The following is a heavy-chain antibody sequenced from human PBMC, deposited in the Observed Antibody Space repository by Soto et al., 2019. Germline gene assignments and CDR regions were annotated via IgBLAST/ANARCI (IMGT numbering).Heavy chain of an antibody. CDR1: GFSLSTSGVG. CDR2: IYWDDDK. J-gene: IGHJ4*02. V-gene: IGHV2-5*02. D-gene: IGHD6-19*01. CDR3: AHDSSGHLGFDY. Sequence: QITLKESGPTLVKPTQTLTLTCTFSGFSLSTSGVGVGWIRQPPGKALEWLALIYWDDDKRYSPSLKSRLTITQDTSKNQVVLTMTNMDPVDTATYYCAHDSSGHLGFDYWGQGSLVTVSS.